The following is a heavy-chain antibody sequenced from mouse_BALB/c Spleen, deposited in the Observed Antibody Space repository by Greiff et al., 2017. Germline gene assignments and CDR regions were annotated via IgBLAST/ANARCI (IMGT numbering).Heavy chain of an antibody. D-gene: IGHD2-3*01. CDR2: IYPGNVNT. CDR1: GYTFTSYY. Sequence: VQLQQSGPELVKPGASVRISCKASGYTFTSYYIHWVKQRPGQGLEWIGWIYPGNVNTKYNEKFKGKATLTADKSSSTAYMQLSSLTSEDSAVYFCARRGDGPSYAMDYWGQGTSVTVSS. CDR3: ARRGDGPSYAMDY. J-gene: IGHJ4*01. V-gene: IGHV1S56*01.